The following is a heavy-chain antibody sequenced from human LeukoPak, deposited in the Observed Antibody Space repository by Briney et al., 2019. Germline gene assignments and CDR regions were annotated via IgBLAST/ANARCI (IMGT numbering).Heavy chain of an antibody. CDR2: IKSDGSRT. D-gene: IGHD2-15*01. V-gene: IGHV3-74*01. J-gene: IGHJ4*02. CDR3: ARELPFDY. CDR1: GFTFSNYW. Sequence: GGSLRLSCAASGFTFSNYWMHWVRQAPGKGLVWVSRIKSDGSRTDYADSVKGRFTISRDNAKNTLYLQMNSLRAEDTAVYYCARELPFDYWGQGALVTVSS.